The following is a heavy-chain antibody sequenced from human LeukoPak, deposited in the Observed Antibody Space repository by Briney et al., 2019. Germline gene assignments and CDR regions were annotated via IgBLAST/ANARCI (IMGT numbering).Heavy chain of an antibody. CDR1: GFTFSDSS. Sequence: PGGSLRLSCAASGFTFSDSSIHWVRQASGKGLEWVGRIRSKSNSYATAYAASPKGRFTISRDDSKNTAYLQMNSLKTEDTAVYYCSRRFRKDDSSGYVDYWGQGTLVTVSS. D-gene: IGHD3-22*01. J-gene: IGHJ4*02. CDR3: SRRFRKDDSSGYVDY. V-gene: IGHV3-73*01. CDR2: IRSKSNSYAT.